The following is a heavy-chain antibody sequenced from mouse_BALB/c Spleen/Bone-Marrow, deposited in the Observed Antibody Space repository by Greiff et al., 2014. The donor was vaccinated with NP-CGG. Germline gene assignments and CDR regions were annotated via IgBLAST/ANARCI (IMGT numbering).Heavy chain of an antibody. Sequence: EVQLQQSGAELVKPEASVKLSCTASGFNIKDTYMHWVKQRPEQGLEWIGRIDPANGNTKYDPKFQGKATITADTSSNTAYLQLSSLTSEDTVVYYCAGDGAYWGQGTLVTVSA. CDR3: AGDGAY. J-gene: IGHJ3*01. CDR1: GFNIKDTY. CDR2: IDPANGNT. D-gene: IGHD3-3*01. V-gene: IGHV14-3*02.